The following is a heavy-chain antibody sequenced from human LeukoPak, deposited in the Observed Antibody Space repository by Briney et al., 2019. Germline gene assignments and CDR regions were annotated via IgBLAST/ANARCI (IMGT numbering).Heavy chain of an antibody. CDR2: ISSSSSTI. J-gene: IGHJ3*02. Sequence: GGSLRPSCAASGFTFSSYSMNWVRQAPGKGLEWVSYISSSSSTIYYADSVKGRFTISRDNAKNSLYLQMNSLRAEGTAVYYCALITYYDFWSGPPHRDAFDIWGQGTMVTVSS. V-gene: IGHV3-48*01. CDR3: ALITYYDFWSGPPHRDAFDI. D-gene: IGHD3-3*01. CDR1: GFTFSSYS.